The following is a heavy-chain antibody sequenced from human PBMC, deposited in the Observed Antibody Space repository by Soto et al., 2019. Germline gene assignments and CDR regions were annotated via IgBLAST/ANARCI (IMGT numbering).Heavy chain of an antibody. Sequence: SETLSLTCTVSGGSISSGGYYWSWIRQHPGKGLVWIGYIYYSGSTYYNPSLKSRVTISVDTSKNQFSLKLSSVTAADTAVYYCARDRFVWGKGWFDPWGQGTLVTVSS. CDR1: GGSISSGGYY. CDR2: IYYSGST. D-gene: IGHD3-16*01. J-gene: IGHJ5*02. CDR3: ARDRFVWGKGWFDP. V-gene: IGHV4-31*03.